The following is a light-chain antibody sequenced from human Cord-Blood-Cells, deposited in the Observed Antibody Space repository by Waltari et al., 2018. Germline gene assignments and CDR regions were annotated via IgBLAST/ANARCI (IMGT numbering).Light chain of an antibody. CDR3: SSYTSSSWV. V-gene: IGLV2-14*01. Sequence: QSALTQPASVSGSPGQSITISCTGTSSDVGGYNYVPWYQQPPGKAPKLMIYDVSKRPSGVSNRFSGSKSGNTASLTISGLQAEDEADYYCSSYTSSSWVFGGGTKLTVL. CDR1: SSDVGGYNY. J-gene: IGLJ3*02. CDR2: DVS.